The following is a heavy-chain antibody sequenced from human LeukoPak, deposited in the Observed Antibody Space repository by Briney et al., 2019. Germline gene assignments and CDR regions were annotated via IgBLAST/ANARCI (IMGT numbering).Heavy chain of an antibody. CDR2: ISSSSSTI. V-gene: IGHV3-48*01. CDR1: GFTFSNYS. Sequence: PGGSLRLSCAASGFTFSNYSMNWVRQAPGKGLEWVSYISSSSSTIYYADSVKGRFTISRDNAKNSLYLQMNSLRAEDTAVYYCARDIGGRYAGFWYFDLWGRGTLVTVSS. J-gene: IGHJ2*01. D-gene: IGHD3-16*01. CDR3: ARDIGGRYAGFWYFDL.